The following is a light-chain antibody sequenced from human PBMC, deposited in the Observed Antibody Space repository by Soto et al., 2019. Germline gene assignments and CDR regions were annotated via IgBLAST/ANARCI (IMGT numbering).Light chain of an antibody. Sequence: DIQMTQSPSTLSASVGDRVTITCRASQSISSWLAWYQQKPGKAPKLLIYKASILESGVPSRFSGSGSGTEFNLTISSLQPDDFATYYCQQYNSYSPYTFGQGTKLEIK. V-gene: IGKV1-5*03. CDR2: KAS. CDR1: QSISSW. J-gene: IGKJ2*01. CDR3: QQYNSYSPYT.